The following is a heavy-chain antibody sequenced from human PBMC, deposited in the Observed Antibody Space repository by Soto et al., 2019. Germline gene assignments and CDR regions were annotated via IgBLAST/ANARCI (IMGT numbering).Heavy chain of an antibody. CDR1: GYTFNAHY. J-gene: IGHJ5*02. V-gene: IGHV1-2*02. CDR2: INPDSGVT. CDR3: ARVGLVARELGA. Sequence: ASVKVSCKASGYTFNAHYMHWVRQAPGQGLEWMGWINPDSGVTNYAQKFQDRVTMTRDTSINTVYMELDRLKSDDTAVYYCARVGLVARELGAWGQGTPVTVS. D-gene: IGHD1-7*01.